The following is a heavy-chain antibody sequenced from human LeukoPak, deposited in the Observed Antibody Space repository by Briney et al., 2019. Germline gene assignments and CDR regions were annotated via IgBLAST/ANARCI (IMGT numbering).Heavy chain of an antibody. CDR1: GFTFSSYG. D-gene: IGHD6-13*01. Sequence: PGRSLRLSCAASGFTFSSYGMHWVRQAPGKGLEWVAVISYDGSNKYYADSVKGRFTISRDNSKNTLYLQMNSLRAEDTAVYYCAKDEGSSWQLVLDYWGQGTLVTVSS. CDR2: ISYDGSNK. V-gene: IGHV3-30*18. J-gene: IGHJ4*02. CDR3: AKDEGSSWQLVLDY.